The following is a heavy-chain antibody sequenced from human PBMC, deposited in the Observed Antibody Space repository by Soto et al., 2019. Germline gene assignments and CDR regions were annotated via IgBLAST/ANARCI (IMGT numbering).Heavy chain of an antibody. CDR3: ARDDGRFFDPLYYGMDV. CDR1: GGTFSSYA. D-gene: IGHD3-9*01. Sequence: QVQLVQSGAEVKKPGSSVKVSCKASGGTFSSYAISWVRQAPGQGLEWMGGIIPIFGTANYAQKFQGRVTITADKSTSTAYMELSSLRSEDTAVYYCARDDGRFFDPLYYGMDVWGQGTTVTVSS. V-gene: IGHV1-69*06. CDR2: IIPIFGTA. J-gene: IGHJ6*02.